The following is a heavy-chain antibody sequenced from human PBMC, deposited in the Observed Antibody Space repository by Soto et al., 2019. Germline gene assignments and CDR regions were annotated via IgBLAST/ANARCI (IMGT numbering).Heavy chain of an antibody. V-gene: IGHV4-4*07. D-gene: IGHD5-18*01. CDR1: GDSISSYY. J-gene: IGHJ5*02. Sequence: SETLSLTCTVSGDSISSYYWSWIRQPAGKGLEWIGRMEISGSTNYNPSLKSRVTMSVDTSKNHFSLKVTSVTAADTAVYYCARVQSSYGYWLDPWGQGTLVTVSS. CDR2: MEISGST. CDR3: ARVQSSYGYWLDP.